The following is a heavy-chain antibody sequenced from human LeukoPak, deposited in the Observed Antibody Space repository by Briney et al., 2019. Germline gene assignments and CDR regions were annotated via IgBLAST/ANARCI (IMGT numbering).Heavy chain of an antibody. D-gene: IGHD2-2*01. Sequence: SVKVSCKASGGTFSSDSISWVRQAPGQGLEWMGRIIPILTLAKYAQNFRGRVTITADKSTSTAYMELSSLRSEDTAVYYCARDQSSSSYDYYYGMDVWGQGTTVTVSS. CDR2: IIPILTLA. J-gene: IGHJ6*02. V-gene: IGHV1-69*04. CDR1: GGTFSSDS. CDR3: ARDQSSSSYDYYYGMDV.